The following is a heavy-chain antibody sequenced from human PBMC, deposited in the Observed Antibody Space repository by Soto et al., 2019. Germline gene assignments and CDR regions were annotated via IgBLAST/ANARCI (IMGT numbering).Heavy chain of an antibody. CDR1: GYTFTSYA. J-gene: IGHJ5*02. CDR2: INTGNGNT. CDR3: ARDHRPYCSGGSCYCEFDP. D-gene: IGHD2-15*01. Sequence: QVQLVQSGAEVKKPGASVKVSCKASGYTFTSYAMHWVRQAPGQRLEWMGWINTGNGNTKYSQKFQGSVTITRDTSASTDYMELSSLISEDTDVYYCARDHRPYCSGGSCYCEFDPWGQGTLVTVSS. V-gene: IGHV1-3*04.